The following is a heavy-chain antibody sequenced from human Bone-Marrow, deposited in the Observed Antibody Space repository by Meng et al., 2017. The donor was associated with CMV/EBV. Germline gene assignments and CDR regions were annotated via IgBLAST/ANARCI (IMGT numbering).Heavy chain of an antibody. D-gene: IGHD2-2*02. J-gene: IGHJ6*02. CDR1: GYTFTSYD. V-gene: IGHV1-46*01. Sequence: GESLKISCKASGYTFTSYDINWVRQAPGQGLEWMGIINPSGGSTSYAQKFQGRVTMTRDTSTSTVYMELSSLRSEDTAVYYCAVPAAIRDYYYYGMDVWGQGNTVNVAS. CDR3: AVPAAIRDYYYYGMDV. CDR2: INPSGGST.